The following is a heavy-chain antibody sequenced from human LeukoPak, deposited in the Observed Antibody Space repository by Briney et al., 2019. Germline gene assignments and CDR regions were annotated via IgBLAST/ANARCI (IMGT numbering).Heavy chain of an antibody. CDR2: ISSSSDYI. CDR1: GLTSTGYS. V-gene: IGHV3-21*01. J-gene: IGHJ4*02. CDR3: ARDSGGYFDRNHFGY. Sequence: GGSLRLSCVVSGLTSTGYSMTWVRQAPGKGLQWVSSISSSSDYIFYADSVKGRFTISRDNAKNSLYLQMNSLRAEDTAVYYCARDSGGYFDRNHFGYWGQGTLVTVSS. D-gene: IGHD3-9*01.